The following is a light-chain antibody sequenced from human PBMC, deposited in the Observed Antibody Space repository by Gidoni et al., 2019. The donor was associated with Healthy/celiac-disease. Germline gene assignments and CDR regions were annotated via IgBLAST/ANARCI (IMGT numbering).Light chain of an antibody. CDR3: RQYNSYWT. CDR2: KAS. CDR1: QSSSSW. J-gene: IGKJ1*01. V-gene: IGKV1-5*03. Sequence: DIQMTQSPSTLSASVGDRVTITCRASQSSSSWLAWYQQKPGKAPKLQIYKASSLESGVPSRFSGSGSGTEFTLTISSLQPDDFATYYCRQYNSYWTFGQXTKVEIK.